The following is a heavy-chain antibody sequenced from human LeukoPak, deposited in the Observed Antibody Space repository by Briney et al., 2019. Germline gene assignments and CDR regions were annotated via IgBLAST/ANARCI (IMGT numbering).Heavy chain of an antibody. CDR3: ARHEHCSSTSCPLDY. CDR1: GGSFSGYY. CDR2: IYYSGST. V-gene: IGHV4-59*08. Sequence: SETLSLTCAVYGGSFSGYYWSWIRQPPGKGLEWIGSIYYSGSTYYNPSLKSRVTISVDTSKNQFSLKLSSVTAADTAVYYCARHEHCSSTSCPLDYWGQGTLVTVSS. J-gene: IGHJ4*02. D-gene: IGHD2-2*01.